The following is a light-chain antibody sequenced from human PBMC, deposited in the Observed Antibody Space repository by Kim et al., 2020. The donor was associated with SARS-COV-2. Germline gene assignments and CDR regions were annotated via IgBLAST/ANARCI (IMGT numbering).Light chain of an antibody. CDR1: QSISYS. CDR3: QQYSNWPRT. J-gene: IGKJ1*01. V-gene: IGKV3-15*01. Sequence: EIAMTQSPATLSVSPGDRVTLSCRASQSISYSLAWYQQKPGQAPRLLIYAATTRPPGIPVRFSGSGVGTEFTLTISSLQSEDFALYYCQQYSNWPRTFGQGTKVEIK. CDR2: AAT.